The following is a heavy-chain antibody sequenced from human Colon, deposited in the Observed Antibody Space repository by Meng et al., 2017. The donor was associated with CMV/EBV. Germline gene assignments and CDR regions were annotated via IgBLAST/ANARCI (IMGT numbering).Heavy chain of an antibody. J-gene: IGHJ6*02. CDR1: AFNVVNTY. V-gene: IGHV3-66*01. CDR3: ATVVRFPVGGHYYYHGMDV. Sequence: GESLKISCAGSAFNVVNTYMSWVRQAPGKGLEWVALIYSGGPMHYADSVKGRFTISRDNSKNILYLQMNSLRADDTAVYYCATVVRFPVGGHYYYHGMDVWGQGTTVTVSS. CDR2: IYSGGPM. D-gene: IGHD2-21*01.